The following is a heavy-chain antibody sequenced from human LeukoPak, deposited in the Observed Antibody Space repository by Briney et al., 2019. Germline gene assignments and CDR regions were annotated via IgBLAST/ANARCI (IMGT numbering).Heavy chain of an antibody. CDR2: IYTSGST. CDR3: ARFSSIAAAFDY. V-gene: IGHV4-61*02. Sequence: PSETLSLTCAVSGGSISSGGYYWSWIRQPAGKGLEWIGRIYTSGSTNYNPSLKSRVTMSVDTSKNQFSLKLSSVTAADTAVYYCARFSSIAAAFDYWGQGTLVTVSS. D-gene: IGHD6-13*01. CDR1: GGSISSGGYY. J-gene: IGHJ4*02.